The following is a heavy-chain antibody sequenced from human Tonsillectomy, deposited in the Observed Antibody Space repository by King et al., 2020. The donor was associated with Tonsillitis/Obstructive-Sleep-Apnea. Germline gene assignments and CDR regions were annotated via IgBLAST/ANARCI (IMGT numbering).Heavy chain of an antibody. D-gene: IGHD4-23*01. V-gene: IGHV4-59*01. CDR1: GGSISSYY. Sequence: QLQESGPGLVKPSETLSLTCTVSGGSISSYYWSWIRQPPGKGLEWIGYIYYSGSTNYNPSLKSRVTISVDTSKNQFSLKLSSVTAADTAVYYCASDYGGNSADGMDVWGQGTTVTVSS. CDR3: ASDYGGNSADGMDV. J-gene: IGHJ6*02. CDR2: IYYSGST.